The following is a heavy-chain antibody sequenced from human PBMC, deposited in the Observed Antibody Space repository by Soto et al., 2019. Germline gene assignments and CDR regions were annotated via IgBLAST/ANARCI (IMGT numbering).Heavy chain of an antibody. CDR3: ASPKIAFYNWFDP. Sequence: SETLSLTCTVSGGSISSISYYWGWIRQPPGKGLEWIGSIYYSGSTYYNPSLKSRVTISVDTSKNQFSLKLSSVTAADTAGYYCASPKIAFYNWFDPWGQGTLVTVSS. CDR2: IYYSGST. CDR1: GGSISSISYY. V-gene: IGHV4-39*01. D-gene: IGHD3-3*02. J-gene: IGHJ5*02.